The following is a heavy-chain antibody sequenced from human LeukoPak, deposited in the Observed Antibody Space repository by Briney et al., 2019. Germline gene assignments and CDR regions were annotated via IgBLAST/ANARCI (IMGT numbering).Heavy chain of an antibody. CDR2: INPNSGGT. Sequence: GASVKVSCKASGYTFTGHYMHWVRQAPGQGLEWMGWINPNSGGTNYEQKFQSRVTMTRDTSISTAYMDLSSLRSDDTAVYYCATQYYDFWSGPRYFYYGMDVWGQGTTVTVSS. V-gene: IGHV1-2*02. CDR3: ATQYYDFWSGPRYFYYGMDV. D-gene: IGHD3-3*01. CDR1: GYTFTGHY. J-gene: IGHJ6*02.